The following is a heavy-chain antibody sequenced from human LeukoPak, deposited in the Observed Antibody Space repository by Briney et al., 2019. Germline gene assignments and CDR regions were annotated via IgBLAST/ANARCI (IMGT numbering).Heavy chain of an antibody. D-gene: IGHD1-26*01. Sequence: GGSLRLSCAASGFTFSSYAMSWVRQAPGKGLEWVSAISGSGGSTYYADSVKGRFTISRDNSKNTLYLQVNSLRAEDTAVYYCAKVGIVGATTYYFDYWGQGTLVTVSS. V-gene: IGHV3-23*01. CDR3: AKVGIVGATTYYFDY. J-gene: IGHJ4*02. CDR2: ISGSGGST. CDR1: GFTFSSYA.